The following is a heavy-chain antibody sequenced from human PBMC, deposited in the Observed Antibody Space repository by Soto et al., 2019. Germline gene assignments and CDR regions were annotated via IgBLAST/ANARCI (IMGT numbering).Heavy chain of an antibody. V-gene: IGHV1-46*01. CDR1: GYTFTSYY. J-gene: IGHJ4*02. D-gene: IGHD6-19*01. CDR3: ATTKAKYSSGWYLNYFDY. CDR2: INPSGGST. Sequence: ASVKVSCKASGYTFTSYYMHWVRQAPGQGREWMGIINPSGGSTSYAQKFQGRVTMTRDTSTSTVYMELSSLRSEDTAVYYCATTKAKYSSGWYLNYFDYWGQGTLVTVSS.